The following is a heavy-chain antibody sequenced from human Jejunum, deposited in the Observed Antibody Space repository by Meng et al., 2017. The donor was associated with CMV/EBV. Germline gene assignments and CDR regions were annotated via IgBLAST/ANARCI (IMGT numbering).Heavy chain of an antibody. V-gene: IGHV1-18*01. CDR2: ISGYNGNT. CDR1: GYTFTSYG. J-gene: IGHJ4*02. Sequence: QVQLVQARAEVKKPGASVKVSCKASGYTFTSYGISWVRQAPGQGHEWMGWISGYNGNTNYAQKLQGRVTMTTDTSTSTAYMELSSLRSDDTAVYYCAREADGATFDYWGQGTLVTVSS. CDR3: AREADGATFDY. D-gene: IGHD1-26*01.